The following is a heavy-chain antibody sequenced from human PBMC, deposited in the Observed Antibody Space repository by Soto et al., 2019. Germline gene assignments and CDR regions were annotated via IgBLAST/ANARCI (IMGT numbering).Heavy chain of an antibody. D-gene: IGHD3-16*02. V-gene: IGHV3-23*01. CDR2: ISGSGGST. Sequence: GGSLRLSCAASGFTFSSYAMSWVRQAPGKGLEWVSAISGSGGSTYYADSVKGRFTISRDNSKNTLYLQMNSLRAEDTAVYYCAKVYVRDDYIWGSYRSPSFDYWGQGTLVTVSS. CDR3: AKVYVRDDYIWGSYRSPSFDY. J-gene: IGHJ4*02. CDR1: GFTFSSYA.